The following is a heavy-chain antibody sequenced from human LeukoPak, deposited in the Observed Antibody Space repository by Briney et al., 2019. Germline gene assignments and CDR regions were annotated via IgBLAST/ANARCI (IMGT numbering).Heavy chain of an antibody. V-gene: IGHV3-30*04. J-gene: IGHJ4*02. Sequence: GGSLRLSCAASGFTFSSYAMHWVRQAPGKGLEWVAVISYDGSNKYYADFVKGRFTISRDNSKNTLYLQMNSLRAEDTAVYYCARDRGLYYFDYWGQGTLVTVSS. CDR1: GFTFSSYA. CDR2: ISYDGSNK. D-gene: IGHD3-10*01. CDR3: ARDRGLYYFDY.